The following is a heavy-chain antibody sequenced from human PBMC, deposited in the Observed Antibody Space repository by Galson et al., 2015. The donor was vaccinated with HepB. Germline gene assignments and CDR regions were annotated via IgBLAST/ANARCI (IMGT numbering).Heavy chain of an antibody. CDR3: VADYGDAGLLGN. CDR2: MNTNSRGT. J-gene: IGHJ4*02. D-gene: IGHD4-17*01. V-gene: IGHV1-2*06. CDR1: GFIFTGYY. Sequence: SVKVSCKASGFIFTGYYIHWVRQALGQGLEWMGRMNTNSRGTEYALNFQGRVTMTRDTSISTAYLQLSRLTSDDTAVYYCVADYGDAGLLGNWGQGTLVSVSS.